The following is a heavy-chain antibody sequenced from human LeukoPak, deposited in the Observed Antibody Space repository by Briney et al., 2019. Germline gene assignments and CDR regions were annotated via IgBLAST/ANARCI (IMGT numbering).Heavy chain of an antibody. Sequence: GGSLRLSCAASGFTFSSYAMSWVRQAPGKGLEWVSAISGSGGSTYYADSMKGRFTISRDNSKNTLYLQMNSLRAEDTAVYYCAKPREHIVLMVYATGRGYFDYWGQGTLVTVSS. CDR2: ISGSGGST. CDR3: AKPREHIVLMVYATGRGYFDY. V-gene: IGHV3-23*01. J-gene: IGHJ4*02. D-gene: IGHD2-8*01. CDR1: GFTFSSYA.